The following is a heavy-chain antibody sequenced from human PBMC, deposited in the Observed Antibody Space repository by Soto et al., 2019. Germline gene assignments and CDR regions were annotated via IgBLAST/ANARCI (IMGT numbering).Heavy chain of an antibody. D-gene: IGHD1-26*01. J-gene: IGHJ3*01. CDR1: GFNFNTYN. Sequence: EVQLVESGGGLVKPGGSLRLSCVASGFNFNTYNIHWVRQTPGKGLEWVSSISSSSSNIFYADSVKGRFTISRDNAKKSLYLQMNSLRAADTAVYYCARGAWDSGDALDVWGQGTMVTVS. CDR2: ISSSSSNI. V-gene: IGHV3-21*02. CDR3: ARGAWDSGDALDV.